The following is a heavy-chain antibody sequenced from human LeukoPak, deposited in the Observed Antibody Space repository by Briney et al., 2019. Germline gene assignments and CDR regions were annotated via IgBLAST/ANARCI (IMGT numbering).Heavy chain of an antibody. Sequence: GGSLRLSCAASGFTFSSYAMGWVRQAPGKGLEWVSAISGSGGSTYYADSVKGRLTISRDNSKDTLYLQMNSLRAEDTAVYYCAKASGYDLLEYFQHWSQGTLVTVSS. V-gene: IGHV3-23*01. D-gene: IGHD5-12*01. CDR2: ISGSGGST. J-gene: IGHJ1*01. CDR3: AKASGYDLLEYFQH. CDR1: GFTFSSYA.